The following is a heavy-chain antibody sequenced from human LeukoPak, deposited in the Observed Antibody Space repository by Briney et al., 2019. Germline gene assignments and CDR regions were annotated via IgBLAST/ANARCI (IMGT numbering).Heavy chain of an antibody. J-gene: IGHJ4*02. D-gene: IGHD6-19*01. CDR2: IWYDGSNK. V-gene: IGHV3-33*01. CDR1: GFTFSSYG. Sequence: GGSLRLSCAASGFTFSSYGMHWVRQAPGKGLEWVAVIWYDGSNKYYADSVKGRFTISRDNSENTLYLQMNSLRAEDTAVYYCARDDSSGWYDYWGQGTLVTVSS. CDR3: ARDDSSGWYDY.